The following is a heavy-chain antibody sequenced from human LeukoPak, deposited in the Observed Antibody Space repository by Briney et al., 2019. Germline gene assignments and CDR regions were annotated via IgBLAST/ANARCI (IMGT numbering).Heavy chain of an antibody. V-gene: IGHV4-30-4*01. D-gene: IGHD2-15*01. CDR3: ARDMVGLINWFDP. Sequence: SETLSLTCTVSGGSISSGDYFRRSIRQPPGKGLEWIGYIYYRGSTYYNPSLKSRVTISVDTSNDQFSLKLSSVTAADTAVYYCARDMVGLINWFDPWGQGTLVTVSS. J-gene: IGHJ5*02. CDR1: GGSISSGDYF. CDR2: IYYRGST.